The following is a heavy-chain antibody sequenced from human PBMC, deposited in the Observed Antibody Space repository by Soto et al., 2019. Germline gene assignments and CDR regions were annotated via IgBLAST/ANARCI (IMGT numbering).Heavy chain of an antibody. CDR3: ARATMLNQIYYYYYMDV. J-gene: IGHJ6*03. CDR1: GGSFSGYY. CDR2: ISHSGST. D-gene: IGHD1-1*01. Sequence: SETLSLTCAVYGGSFSGYYWSWIRQPPGKGLEWIGEISHSGSTNYNPSLKSRVTISVDTSKNQFSLKLSSVTAADTAVYYCARATMLNQIYYYYYMDVCGKXTTVTVSS. V-gene: IGHV4-34*01.